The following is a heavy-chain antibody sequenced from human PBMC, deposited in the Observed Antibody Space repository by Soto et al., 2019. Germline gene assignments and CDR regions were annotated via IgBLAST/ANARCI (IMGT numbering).Heavy chain of an antibody. V-gene: IGHV1-69*01. CDR2: IIGMVGTA. CDR1: GGTFSSSA. CDR3: GRARTYYCTPPND. D-gene: IGHD1-26*01. Sequence: QVQLVQSGAEVKKPGSSVKVSCKASGGTFSSSAINWVRQAPGQGLEWMGGIIGMVGTANYAQRFPGRVTITADQFPSTASHEPRRRRSERKAVIYCGRARTYYCTPPNDWGPGTLVTVSS. J-gene: IGHJ4*02.